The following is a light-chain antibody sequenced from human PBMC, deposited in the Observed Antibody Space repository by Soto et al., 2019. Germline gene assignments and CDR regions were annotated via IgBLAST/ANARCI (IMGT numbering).Light chain of an antibody. J-gene: IGLJ2*01. CDR3: ASYTTSSTVV. Sequence: QAVVTQPASVSGSPGQSITISCTGTSSDVGANNYVSWYQQHPGKAPKLMIYDVTNRPSGVSNRFSGSKSANTASLTISGLQAEDEADYYCASYTTSSTVVFGGGTKLTVL. CDR1: SSDVGANNY. CDR2: DVT. V-gene: IGLV2-14*03.